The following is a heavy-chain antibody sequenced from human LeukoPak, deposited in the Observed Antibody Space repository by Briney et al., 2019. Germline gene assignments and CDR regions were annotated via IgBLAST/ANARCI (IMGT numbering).Heavy chain of an antibody. V-gene: IGHV4-34*01. D-gene: IGHD3-3*01. CDR3: ARGVLEWLPRYYYYGMDV. J-gene: IGHJ6*02. CDR2: INHSGST. Sequence: PSETLSLTCAVYGGSFSGYYWSWLRQPPGKGLEGIGEINHSGSTNYNPSLKSRVTISVDTSKNQFSLKLSSVTAADTAVYYCARGVLEWLPRYYYYGMDVWGQGTTVTVSS. CDR1: GGSFSGYY.